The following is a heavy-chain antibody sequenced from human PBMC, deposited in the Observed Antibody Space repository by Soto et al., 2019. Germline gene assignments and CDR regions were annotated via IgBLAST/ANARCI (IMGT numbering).Heavy chain of an antibody. Sequence: GGSLRLSCAASGFTFSSYGMHWVRQAPGKGLEWVAVISYDGSNKYYADSVKGRFTISRDNSKNTLYLQMNSLRAEDTAVYYCAKDGTYQEAAASYYYYGMDVWGQGTTVTVSS. J-gene: IGHJ6*02. D-gene: IGHD6-13*01. CDR2: ISYDGSNK. CDR1: GFTFSSYG. V-gene: IGHV3-30*18. CDR3: AKDGTYQEAAASYYYYGMDV.